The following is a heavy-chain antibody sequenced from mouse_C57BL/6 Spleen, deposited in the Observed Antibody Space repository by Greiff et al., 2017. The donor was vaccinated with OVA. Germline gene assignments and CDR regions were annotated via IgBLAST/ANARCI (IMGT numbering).Heavy chain of an antibody. CDR2: IDPSDSYT. CDR3: AREGGYYGDY. J-gene: IGHJ2*01. D-gene: IGHD2-3*01. V-gene: IGHV1-50*01. Sequence: LQHPGAELVKPGASVKLSCKASGYTFTSYWMQWVKQRPGQGLEWIGEIDPSDSYTNYNQKFKGKATLTVDTSSSTAYMQLSSLTSEDSAVYYCAREGGYYGDYWGQGTTLTVSS. CDR1: GYTFTSYW.